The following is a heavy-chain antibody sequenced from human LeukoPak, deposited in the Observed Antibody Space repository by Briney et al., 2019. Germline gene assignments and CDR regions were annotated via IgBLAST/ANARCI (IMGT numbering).Heavy chain of an antibody. J-gene: IGHJ4*02. Sequence: SETLSLTCTVSGGSISSYYWSWIRQPPGKGLEWIGYIYYSVSTNYNPSLKSQVTISVDTSKNQFSLKLSSVTAADTAVYYCARHGTPLRYGSGNYYKGAPFDYWGQGTLVTVSS. CDR2: IYYSVST. D-gene: IGHD3-10*01. CDR1: GGSISSYY. V-gene: IGHV4-59*08. CDR3: ARHGTPLRYGSGNYYKGAPFDY.